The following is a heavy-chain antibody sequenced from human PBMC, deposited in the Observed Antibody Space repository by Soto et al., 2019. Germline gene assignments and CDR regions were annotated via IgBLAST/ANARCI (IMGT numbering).Heavy chain of an antibody. Sequence: GGSLRLSCAASGFTFSSYSMNWVRQAPGKGLEWVSSISSSSSYIYYADSVKGRFTISRDNAKNSLYLQMNSLRAEDTAVYYCARDGGGSGSYYPPSVDYWGQGTLVTVSS. V-gene: IGHV3-21*01. J-gene: IGHJ4*02. CDR2: ISSSSSYI. D-gene: IGHD3-10*01. CDR1: GFTFSSYS. CDR3: ARDGGGSGSYYPPSVDY.